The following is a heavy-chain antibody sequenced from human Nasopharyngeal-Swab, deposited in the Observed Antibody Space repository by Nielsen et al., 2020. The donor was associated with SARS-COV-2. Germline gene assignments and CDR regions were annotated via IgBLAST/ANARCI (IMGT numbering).Heavy chain of an antibody. V-gene: IGHV3-30*18. D-gene: IGHD6-13*01. J-gene: IGHJ6*03. CDR2: ISYDGSNK. CDR3: AKDYRVVAAAGTDYYYYMDV. Sequence: VRQAPGKGLEWVAVISYDGSNKYYADSVKGRFTISRDNSKNTLYLQMNSLRAEDTAVYYCAKDYRVVAAAGTDYYYYMDVWGKGTTVTVS.